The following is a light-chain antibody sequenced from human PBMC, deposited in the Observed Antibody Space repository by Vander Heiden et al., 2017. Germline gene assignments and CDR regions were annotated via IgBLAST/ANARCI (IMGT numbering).Light chain of an antibody. CDR2: KDS. V-gene: IGLV3-25*03. CDR1: ALPHQY. J-gene: IGLJ2*01. CDR3: QSADSSGADVV. Sequence: SYELTPPPSVSVSPGQTARITCSGDALPHQYAFWYQQKPGQPPVLVMYKDSERSSGIPDRFSGSSSGTTVTLTISGVQAEDEADYYCQSADSSGADVVFGGGTKLTVL.